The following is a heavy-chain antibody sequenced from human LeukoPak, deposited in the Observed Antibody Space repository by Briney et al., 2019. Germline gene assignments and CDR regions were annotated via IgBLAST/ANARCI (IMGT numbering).Heavy chain of an antibody. CDR3: ARLRATYYYYGMDV. CDR1: GDSVSSTNYY. D-gene: IGHD2-15*01. V-gene: IGHV4-39*07. Sequence: SETLSLTCVVSGDSVSSTNYYWGWIRQPPGKGLEWIGTTHYSGNTYYNPSLKSRVTISLDTSKNQFSLRLNSVTAADTAVYYCARLRATYYYYGMDVWGQGTTVTVSS. CDR2: THYSGNT. J-gene: IGHJ6*02.